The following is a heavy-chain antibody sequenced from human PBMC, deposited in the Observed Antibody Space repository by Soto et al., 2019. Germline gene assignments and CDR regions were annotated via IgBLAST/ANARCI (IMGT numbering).Heavy chain of an antibody. CDR1: GYTFTSYG. D-gene: IGHD3-3*01. CDR3: ASHSVEIWTGLYYYYGMDV. J-gene: IGHJ6*02. CDR2: ISAYNGNT. V-gene: IGHV1-18*01. Sequence: ASVKVSCKASGYTFTSYGISWVRQAPGQGLEWMGWISAYNGNTNYAQKLQGRVTMTTDTSTSTAYMELRSLRSDDTAVYYCASHSVEIWTGLYYYYGMDVWGQGTTVTVSS.